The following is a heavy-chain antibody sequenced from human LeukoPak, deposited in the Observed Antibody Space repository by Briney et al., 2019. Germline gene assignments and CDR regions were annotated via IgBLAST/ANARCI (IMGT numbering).Heavy chain of an antibody. V-gene: IGHV1-69*13. CDR1: GGTFSSYA. CDR3: VRQAQEGYCSSTSCPFGT. Sequence: ASVKVSCKASGGTFSSYAISWVRQAPGQGLEWMGGIIPIFGTANYAQKFQGRVTITADESTSTAYMELSSLRSEDTAVYYCVRQAQEGYCSSTSCPFGTWGQGNLVTVSS. CDR2: IIPIFGTA. J-gene: IGHJ5*02. D-gene: IGHD2-2*01.